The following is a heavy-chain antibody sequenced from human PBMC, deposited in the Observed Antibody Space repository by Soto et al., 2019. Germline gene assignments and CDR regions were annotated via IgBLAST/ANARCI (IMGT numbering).Heavy chain of an antibody. CDR2: IWYDGSNK. CDR1: GFTFSSYG. Sequence: QVQLVESGGGVVQPGRSLRLSCAASGFTFSSYGMHWVRQAPGKGLEWVAVIWYDGSNKYYADSVEGRFTISRDNSKTTLYLQMNSLRAEDTAVYYCARDPRAGTVFFEDYWGQGTLVTVSS. CDR3: ARDPRAGTVFFEDY. D-gene: IGHD6-13*01. J-gene: IGHJ4*02. V-gene: IGHV3-33*01.